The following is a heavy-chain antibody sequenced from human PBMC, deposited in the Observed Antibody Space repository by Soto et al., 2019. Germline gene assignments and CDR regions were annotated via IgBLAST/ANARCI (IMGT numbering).Heavy chain of an antibody. CDR2: INPNSGGT. CDR3: ARTRIAARPDPYYYYYYGMDV. V-gene: IGHV1-2*04. Sequence: ASVKVSCKASGYTFTGYYMHWVRQAPGQGLEWMGWINPNSGGTNYAQKFQGWVTMTRDTSISTAYMELSRLRSDDTAVYYCARTRIAARPDPYYYYYYGMDVWGQGTTVTVS. CDR1: GYTFTGYY. J-gene: IGHJ6*02. D-gene: IGHD6-6*01.